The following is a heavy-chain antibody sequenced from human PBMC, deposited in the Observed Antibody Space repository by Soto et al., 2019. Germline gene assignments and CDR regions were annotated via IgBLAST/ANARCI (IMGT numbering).Heavy chain of an antibody. CDR2: IHSDGSST. J-gene: IGHJ3*01. CDR1: GFTFSYYW. CDR3: ARGDKGAFDL. V-gene: IGHV3-74*01. D-gene: IGHD2-21*02. Sequence: EVQLVESEGGLVQPGGSLRLSCAASGFTFSYYWMRWVRQAPGQGLVWVSRIHSDGSSTTYADSVKGRFTISRDNAKNTLYLQMNSPRAEDTAVYYCARGDKGAFDLWGQGTMVTVSS.